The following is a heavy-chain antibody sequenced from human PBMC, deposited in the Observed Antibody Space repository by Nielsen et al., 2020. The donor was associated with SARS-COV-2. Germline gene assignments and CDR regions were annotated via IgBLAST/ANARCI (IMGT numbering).Heavy chain of an antibody. Sequence: SETLSLTCTVSGVSISTYYWSWIRQPPGKGLEWIGYIYYSGSTNYNPSLKSRVTISVDTSKNQFSLKLSSVTAADTAVYYCARDSMATADYYYYGMDVWGQGTTVTVSS. CDR3: ARDSMATADYYYYGMDV. J-gene: IGHJ6*02. CDR1: GVSISTYY. CDR2: IYYSGST. V-gene: IGHV4-59*01. D-gene: IGHD5-24*01.